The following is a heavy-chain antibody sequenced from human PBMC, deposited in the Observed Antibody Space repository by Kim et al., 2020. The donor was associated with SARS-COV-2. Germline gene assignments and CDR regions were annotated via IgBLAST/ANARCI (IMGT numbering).Heavy chain of an antibody. CDR2: IYYSGST. CDR1: GGSISSSSYY. CDR3: ARLGYDILTGYPAAFDY. V-gene: IGHV4-39*01. D-gene: IGHD3-9*01. Sequence: SKTLSLTCTVSGGSISSSSYYWGWIRQPPGKGLEWIGSIYYSGSTYYNPSLKSRVTISVDTSKNQFSLKLSSVTAADTAVYYCARLGYDILTGYPAAFDYWGQGTLVTVSS. J-gene: IGHJ4*02.